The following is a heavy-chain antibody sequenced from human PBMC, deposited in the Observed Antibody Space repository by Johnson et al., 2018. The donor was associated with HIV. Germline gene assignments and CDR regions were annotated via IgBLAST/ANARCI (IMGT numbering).Heavy chain of an antibody. CDR3: ARLRRQKGGGAFDV. D-gene: IGHD3-16*01. V-gene: IGHV3-33*08. CDR2: IWYDGSNK. J-gene: IGHJ3*01. CDR1: GFTFSSYA. Sequence: QVQLVESGGGVVQPGRSLRLSCAASGFTFSSYAMHWVRQAPGKGLEWVAVIWYDGSNKYYADSVKGRFTISSDTSKNTVDLQMNSLRDVDTAVYYCARLRRQKGGGAFDVWGQGTLVTVSS.